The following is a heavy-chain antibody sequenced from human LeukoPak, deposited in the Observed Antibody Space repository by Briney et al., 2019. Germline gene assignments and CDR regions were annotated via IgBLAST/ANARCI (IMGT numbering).Heavy chain of an antibody. J-gene: IGHJ4*02. CDR1: GFNFSAHL. CDR3: ARDQWFGGFDH. D-gene: IGHD3-16*01. Sequence: PGGSLRLSCTGSGFNFSAHLMTWVRQVPGKGLEWISSVSGGGTDTYYADSVKGRFIVSRDDSKSTIYLLMNGLTVEDTATYFCARDQWFGGFDHWGQGTLATVSS. CDR2: VSGGGTDT. V-gene: IGHV3-23*01.